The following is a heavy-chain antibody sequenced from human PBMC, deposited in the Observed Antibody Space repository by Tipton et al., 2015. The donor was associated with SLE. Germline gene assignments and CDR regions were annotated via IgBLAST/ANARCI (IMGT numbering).Heavy chain of an antibody. CDR2: IYDSGTT. J-gene: IGHJ4*02. CDR3: ARLREELRWDSGSERPIAVDS. D-gene: IGHD5-12*01. CDR1: GGYISSYY. V-gene: IGHV4-59*08. Sequence: TLSLTCTVSGGYISSYYWSWIRQPPGKGLEWIGYIYDSGTTNYNPSLESRITISIDASRSQFSLKLSSVTAADTAVYYCARLREELRWDSGSERPIAVDSWGQGTLVTVSS.